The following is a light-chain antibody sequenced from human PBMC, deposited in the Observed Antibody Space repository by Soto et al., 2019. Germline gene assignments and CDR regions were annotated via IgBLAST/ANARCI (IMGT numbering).Light chain of an antibody. V-gene: IGLV2-14*03. Sequence: QSALTQPASVSGSPGQSITISCTGTNSDIGGYNYVSWYQQHPGKAPKLMIYDVSNRPSGVSYRFSGSKSGNTASLTISGLLAQDEAAYYSSSYTSRSTLGVFGGGTKVTVL. J-gene: IGLJ2*01. CDR1: NSDIGGYNY. CDR3: SSYTSRSTLGV. CDR2: DVS.